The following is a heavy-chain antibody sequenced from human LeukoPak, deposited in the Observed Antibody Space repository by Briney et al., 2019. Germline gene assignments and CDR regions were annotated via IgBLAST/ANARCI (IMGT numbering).Heavy chain of an antibody. Sequence: SETLSLTCTVSGYSISSGYSWGWIRQPPGKGLEWIANAYHRGTTYYNPSLKGRVTMSLDSPRDQFSLRLNSVTAADTAVYYCARWTVARFDSWGQGIFVTVSS. CDR1: GYSISSGYS. CDR3: ARWTVARFDS. V-gene: IGHV4-38-2*02. D-gene: IGHD3/OR15-3a*01. CDR2: AYHRGTT. J-gene: IGHJ4*02.